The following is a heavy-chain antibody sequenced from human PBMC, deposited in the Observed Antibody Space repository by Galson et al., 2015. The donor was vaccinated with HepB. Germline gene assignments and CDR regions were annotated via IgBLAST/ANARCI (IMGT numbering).Heavy chain of an antibody. J-gene: IGHJ4*02. V-gene: IGHV4-4*07. CDR1: GGSISSYY. CDR2: IYTSGST. CDR3: AGDEHYYGSGSYQNYFDY. D-gene: IGHD3-10*01. Sequence: TLSLTCTVSGGSISSYYWSWIRQPAGKGLEWIGRIYTSGSTNYNPSLKSRVTMSVDTSKNQFSLKLSSVTAADTAVYYCAGDEHYYGSGSYQNYFDYWGQGTLVTVSS.